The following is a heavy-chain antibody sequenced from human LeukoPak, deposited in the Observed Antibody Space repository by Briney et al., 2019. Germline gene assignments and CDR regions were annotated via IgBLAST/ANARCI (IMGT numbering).Heavy chain of an antibody. Sequence: PGGSLRLSCAASGFTLSSNYMSWVRQAPGKGLEGVSLIYTGGTTYYSDSVKDRFTFSRDNSKNTLFLQMNSLRAEDTAVYYCARDGNSWIYHGFFDYWGQGTLVTVSS. CDR1: GFTLSSNY. V-gene: IGHV3-66*01. J-gene: IGHJ4*02. CDR2: IYTGGTT. CDR3: ARDGNSWIYHGFFDY. D-gene: IGHD1-26*01.